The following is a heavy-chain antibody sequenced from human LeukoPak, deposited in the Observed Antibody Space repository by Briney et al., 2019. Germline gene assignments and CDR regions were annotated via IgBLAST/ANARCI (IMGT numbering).Heavy chain of an antibody. V-gene: IGHV3-21*01. CDR1: GFTFSTYT. D-gene: IGHD1-26*01. J-gene: IGHJ4*02. CDR3: ARGDGRGSYKDYYFDY. CDR2: ISSSSSYI. Sequence: GGSLRLSCAAFGFTFSTYTLNWVRQAPGKGLEWVSSISSSSSYIYYADSVKGRFTISRDNAKNSLYLQMNSLRAEDTAVYYCARGDGRGSYKDYYFDYWGQGTLVTVSS.